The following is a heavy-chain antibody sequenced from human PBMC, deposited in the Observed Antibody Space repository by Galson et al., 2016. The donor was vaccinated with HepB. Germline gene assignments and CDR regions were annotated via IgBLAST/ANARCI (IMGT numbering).Heavy chain of an antibody. CDR1: GGSISSSVYF. Sequence: ETLSLTCTVSGGSISSSVYFWGWIRQPPGKGLEWIGTMYNSGSTYYSASLKSRVTISVDTSENQFSLGLSSVTAADTAVYYCASLKFERSLIVVVAAFDIWGQGTKVTVSS. D-gene: IGHD3-22*01. CDR2: MYNSGST. V-gene: IGHV4-39*01. J-gene: IGHJ3*02. CDR3: ASLKFERSLIVVVAAFDI.